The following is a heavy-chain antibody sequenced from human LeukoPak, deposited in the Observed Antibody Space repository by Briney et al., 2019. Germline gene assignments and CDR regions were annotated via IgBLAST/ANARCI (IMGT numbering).Heavy chain of an antibody. CDR2: MNPNSGNT. Sequence: SVKVSCKASGYTFTSYDINWVRQATGQGLEWMGWMNPNSGNTGYAQKFQGRVTITRNTSISTAYMELSSLRSEDTAAYYCARGRKQWLVRYYYYYMDVWGKGTTVTVSS. D-gene: IGHD6-19*01. CDR3: ARGRKQWLVRYYYYYMDV. J-gene: IGHJ6*03. CDR1: GYTFTSYD. V-gene: IGHV1-8*03.